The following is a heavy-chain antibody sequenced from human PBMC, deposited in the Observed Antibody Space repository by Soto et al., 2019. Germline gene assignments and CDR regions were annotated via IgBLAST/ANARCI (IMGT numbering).Heavy chain of an antibody. CDR1: GGSISSGDYY. Sequence: PSETLSLTCTVSGGSISSGDYYWSWIRQPPGKGLEWIGYIYYSGSTYYNPSLKSRVTISVDTSKNQFSLKLSSVTAEDTAVYYCAKDLDDYSLVTYYFDYWGQGTLVTVSS. J-gene: IGHJ4*02. CDR2: IYYSGST. V-gene: IGHV4-30-4*01. CDR3: AKDLDDYSLVTYYFDY. D-gene: IGHD2-15*01.